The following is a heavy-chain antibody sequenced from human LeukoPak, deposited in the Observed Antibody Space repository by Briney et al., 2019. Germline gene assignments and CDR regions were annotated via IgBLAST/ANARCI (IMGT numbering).Heavy chain of an antibody. J-gene: IGHJ3*02. V-gene: IGHV3-21*04. CDR3: ARAPQIGAFDI. Sequence: GGSLRLSCAASGFTFSSYSMNWVRQAPGKGLEWVSSISSSSSYIYYADSVKGRFTISRDNAKNSLYLQMNSLRAEDTAVYYCARAPQIGAFDIWGQGTMVTVSS. CDR1: GFTFSSYS. D-gene: IGHD3-10*01. CDR2: ISSSSSYI.